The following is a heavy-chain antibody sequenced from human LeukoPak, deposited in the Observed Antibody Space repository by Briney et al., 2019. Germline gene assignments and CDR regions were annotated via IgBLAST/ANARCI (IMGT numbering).Heavy chain of an antibody. D-gene: IGHD5-12*01. CDR1: RGSISGSIRSYY. J-gene: IGHJ4*02. Sequence: SETLSLTCTVSRGSISGSIRSYYWSWLRHPPGKGLEWIGYISSSGSVNDNPSLRSRVTISVDTSKNQFFLNLSSVSAADTAVYYCARIPLGYSGAYYFDYWGQGTLVTVSP. CDR2: ISSSGSV. CDR3: ARIPLGYSGAYYFDY. V-gene: IGHV4-4*09.